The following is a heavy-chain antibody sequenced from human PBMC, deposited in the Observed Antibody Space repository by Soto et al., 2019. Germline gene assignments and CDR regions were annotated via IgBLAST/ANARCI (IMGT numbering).Heavy chain of an antibody. CDR3: ASPPIVATIVNYYYGMDV. D-gene: IGHD5-12*01. Sequence: QVQLVQSGAEVKKPGSSVKVSCKASGGTFSSYAISWVREAPGQGLWWMGGIIPSFGTADYAQKFQGRVTITADESTSTAYMELSSLRSEDTAAYYCASPPIVATIVNYYYGMDVWGQGTTVTVSS. CDR2: IIPSFGTA. V-gene: IGHV1-69*12. J-gene: IGHJ6*02. CDR1: GGTFSSYA.